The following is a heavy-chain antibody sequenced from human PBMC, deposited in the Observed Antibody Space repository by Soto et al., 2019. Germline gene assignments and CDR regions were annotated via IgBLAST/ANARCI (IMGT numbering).Heavy chain of an antibody. CDR3: VRALTVTGDS. V-gene: IGHV1-46*01. Sequence: QVQLVQSGAEMKKPGASVKVSCKASGYTFRDYYIHWVRQAPGQGLEWIGVINPSGGRTDYAQKFQGRLTVTRDTSTSTVFMDLRSLNSEDTAMYYCVRALTVTGDSWGQGTLVTVSS. D-gene: IGHD4-17*01. CDR1: GYTFRDYY. CDR2: INPSGGRT. J-gene: IGHJ4*02.